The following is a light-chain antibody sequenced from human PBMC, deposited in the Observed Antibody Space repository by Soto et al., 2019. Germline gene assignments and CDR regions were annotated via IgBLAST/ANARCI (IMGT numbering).Light chain of an antibody. V-gene: IGKV3-20*01. CDR3: HQYGSSPPT. CDR1: QFVSSNH. CDR2: DAS. J-gene: IGKJ1*01. Sequence: IVLTQSPGTLSLSPGERATLSCRASQFVSSNHLAWYQQKRGQAPRLLIYDASPRVTGIPDRFSGSGSGTDFTLTISRLEPEDFAVYYCHQYGSSPPTFGQGTEVEIK.